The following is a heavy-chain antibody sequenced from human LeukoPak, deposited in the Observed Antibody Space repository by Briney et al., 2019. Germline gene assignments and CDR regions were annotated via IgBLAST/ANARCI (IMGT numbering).Heavy chain of an antibody. V-gene: IGHV3-33*08. CDR1: GFTFSSYA. Sequence: GGSLRLSCAASGFTFSSYAMHWVRQAPGKGLEWVAVIWYDGSNKYYADSVKGRFTISRDNSKNTLYLQMNSLRAEDTAVYYCARDVGRYYYYGMDVWGQGTTVTVSS. CDR3: ARDVGRYYYYGMDV. J-gene: IGHJ6*02. D-gene: IGHD1-26*01. CDR2: IWYDGSNK.